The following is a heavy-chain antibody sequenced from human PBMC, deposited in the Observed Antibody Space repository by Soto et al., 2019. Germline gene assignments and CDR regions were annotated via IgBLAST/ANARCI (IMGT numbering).Heavy chain of an antibody. CDR2: IHSGGDT. J-gene: IGHJ1*01. Sequence: GGSLRLSCAASGFAVSSNYMTWVRQAPGKGLEWVSVIHSGGDTHYADSVRGRFTISRDNSKNTLYLQMNSLRAEDTAVYYCARFLSSSWYPEYFHHSSQGTLVTVSA. V-gene: IGHV3-66*01. D-gene: IGHD6-13*01. CDR1: GFAVSSNY. CDR3: ARFLSSSWYPEYFHH.